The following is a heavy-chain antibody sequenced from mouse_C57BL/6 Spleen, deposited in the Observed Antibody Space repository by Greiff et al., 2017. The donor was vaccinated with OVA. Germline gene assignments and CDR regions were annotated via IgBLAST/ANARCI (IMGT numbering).Heavy chain of an antibody. D-gene: IGHD2-3*01. CDR3: ARNFGLLPSFDY. CDR2: IWSGRST. J-gene: IGHJ2*01. CDR1: GFSLTSYG. Sequence: VMLVESGPGLVQPSQCLSITCTVSGFSLTSYGVHWVRQSPGKGLEWLGVIWSGRSTDYNAAFISRLSISKDNSKSQVFFKMNSLQADETAIYYCARNFGLLPSFDYWGQGTTLTFSS. V-gene: IGHV2-2*01.